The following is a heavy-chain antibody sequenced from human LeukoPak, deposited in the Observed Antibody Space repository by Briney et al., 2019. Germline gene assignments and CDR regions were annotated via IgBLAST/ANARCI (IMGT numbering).Heavy chain of an antibody. CDR1: SYTFTSYG. CDR2: ISAYNGNT. D-gene: IGHD3-10*01. CDR3: ARASITMVRGVLDP. V-gene: IGHV1-18*04. Sequence: GASVKVSCKASSYTFTSYGISWVRQAPGQGLEWMGWISAYNGNTNYAQKLQGRVTMTTDTSTSTAYMELRSLRSDDTAVYYCARASITMVRGVLDPWGQGTLVTVSS. J-gene: IGHJ5*02.